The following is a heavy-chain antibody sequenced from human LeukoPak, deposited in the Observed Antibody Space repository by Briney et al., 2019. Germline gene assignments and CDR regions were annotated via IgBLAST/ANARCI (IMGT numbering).Heavy chain of an antibody. J-gene: IGHJ6*02. Sequence: SVKVSCKASGGTFSSYAISWVRQAPGQGLEWMGRIIPILGIANYAQKFQGRVTTTADKSTSTAYMELSSLRSEDTAVYYCARSMPAPDYYGMDVWGQGTTVTVSS. CDR1: GGTFSSYA. CDR3: ARSMPAPDYYGMDV. CDR2: IIPILGIA. V-gene: IGHV1-69*04. D-gene: IGHD1-14*01.